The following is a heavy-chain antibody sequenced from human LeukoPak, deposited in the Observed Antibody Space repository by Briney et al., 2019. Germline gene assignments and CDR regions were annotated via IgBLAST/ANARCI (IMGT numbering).Heavy chain of an antibody. Sequence: GGSLRLSCTASGFTFSSSAMAWVRHAPGKGLEWVSTISYSGSGTYYADSVKGRFTISRDNSESTVYLQIPTLRAEATTEYYCAKTFYSGSGSELPHHWGQGTLVTVSS. CDR2: ISYSGSGT. J-gene: IGHJ1*01. CDR1: GFTFSSSA. D-gene: IGHD3-10*01. CDR3: AKTFYSGSGSELPHH. V-gene: IGHV3-23*01.